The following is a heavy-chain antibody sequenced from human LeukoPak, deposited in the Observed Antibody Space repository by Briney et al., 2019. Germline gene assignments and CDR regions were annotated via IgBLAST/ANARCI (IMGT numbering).Heavy chain of an antibody. V-gene: IGHV3-7*01. CDR2: IKQDGSET. D-gene: IGHD4-23*01. CDR1: GFTFSRHY. J-gene: IGHJ5*02. Sequence: GGFLRLSCAASGFTFSRHYMNWVRQSPGKGLEWVANIKQDGSETYYVDSVRGRFTISRDNAKNSVFLQMNSLRTEDTAIYYCARSRWPEDLWGRGTLVTVSS. CDR3: ARSRWPEDL.